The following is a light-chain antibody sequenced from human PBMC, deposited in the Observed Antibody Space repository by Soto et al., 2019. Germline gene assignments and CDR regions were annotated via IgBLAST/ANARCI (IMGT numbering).Light chain of an antibody. V-gene: IGKV1-39*01. CDR2: AAS. J-gene: IGKJ1*01. Sequence: DIQMTQSPSSLSASVGDRVTITCRASQSISSYLNWYQQKPGKAPKLLIYAASTLQNGVPSRFSGSGSGTEFTLSISSLQPDDFATYYCHQYNSYWTFGQGTKVDIK. CDR3: HQYNSYWT. CDR1: QSISSY.